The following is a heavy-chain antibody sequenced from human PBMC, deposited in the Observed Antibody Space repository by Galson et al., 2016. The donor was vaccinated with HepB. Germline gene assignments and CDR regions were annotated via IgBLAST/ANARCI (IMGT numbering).Heavy chain of an antibody. V-gene: IGHV3-23*01. D-gene: IGHD2-2*01. J-gene: IGHJ4*02. CDR3: AKDGAISGSCTSTSCSSYSDY. CDR1: GFTFSNYA. CDR2: ISSYTGTT. Sequence: SLRLSCAASGFTFSNYAMSWVRKAPGKGLEWVSVISSYTGTTDYADSVKGRFTISRDNSTNTLFLQMNRLRAEDTAIYHCAKDGAISGSCTSTSCSSYSDYWCQGTLVTVSS.